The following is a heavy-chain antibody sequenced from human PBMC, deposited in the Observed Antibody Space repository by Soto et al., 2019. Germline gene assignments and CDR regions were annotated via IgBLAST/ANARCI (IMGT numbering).Heavy chain of an antibody. CDR2: IYYSGST. Sequence: PSETLSLTCTVSGGSISSSNYYWGWIRQPPGKGLEWIGSIYYSGSTYYNPSLKSRVTISVDTSKNQFSLKLSSVIAADTAVYYCARHSASSWSYYYYMDVWGQGTTVTVSS. D-gene: IGHD3-3*01. J-gene: IGHJ6*03. V-gene: IGHV4-39*01. CDR3: ARHSASSWSYYYYMDV. CDR1: GGSISSSNYY.